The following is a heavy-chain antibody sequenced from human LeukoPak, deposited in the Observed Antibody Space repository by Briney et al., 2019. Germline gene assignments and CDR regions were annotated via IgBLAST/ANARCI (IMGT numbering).Heavy chain of an antibody. CDR1: GFTFSSYT. CDR2: ISGSSSYI. J-gene: IGHJ4*02. V-gene: IGHV3-21*04. Sequence: PGGSLRLSCTASGFTFSSYTMNWVRQAPGKGLEWVSSISGSSSYIYYADSVKGRFTISRDNTKNSLYLQMNSLRAEDTALYYCAREDSGWYLDYWGQGTLVTVSS. CDR3: AREDSGWYLDY. D-gene: IGHD5-12*01.